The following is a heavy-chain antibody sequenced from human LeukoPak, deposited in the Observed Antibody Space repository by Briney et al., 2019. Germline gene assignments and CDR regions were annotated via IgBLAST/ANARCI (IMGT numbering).Heavy chain of an antibody. CDR3: ARIRSEGYYYGMDV. Sequence: SGPTLVKPTETLTLTCTVSGFSLSNARMGVSWIRQPPGKALEWLAHIFSNDEKSYSTSLKSRLTISKDTSKSQVVLTMTNMDPVDTATYYCARIRSEGYYYGMDVWGQGTTVTVSS. CDR2: IFSNDEK. CDR1: GFSLSNARMG. V-gene: IGHV2-26*01. J-gene: IGHJ6*02.